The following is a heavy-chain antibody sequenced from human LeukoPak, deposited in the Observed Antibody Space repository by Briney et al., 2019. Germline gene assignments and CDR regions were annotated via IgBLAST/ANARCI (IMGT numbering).Heavy chain of an antibody. D-gene: IGHD6-13*01. CDR2: IPYDESNK. V-gene: IGHV3-30-3*01. J-gene: IGHJ4*02. CDR1: GFTFSSYA. CDR3: ARVYSSSWRFFDY. Sequence: GGSLRLSCAASGFTFSSYAMYWVRQAPGKGLEWVAVIPYDESNKYYADSVKGRFTISRDNSKNTLYLQMNSLRAEDTAVYYCARVYSSSWRFFDYWGQRILVTVSS.